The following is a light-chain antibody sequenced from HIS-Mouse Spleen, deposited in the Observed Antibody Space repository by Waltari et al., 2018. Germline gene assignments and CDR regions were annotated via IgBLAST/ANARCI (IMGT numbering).Light chain of an antibody. J-gene: IGLJ2*01. CDR2: DGS. V-gene: IGLV3-21*03. Sequence: SYVLTQPPSVSVAPGKTARITCGGNNIGSKSVHLYQQKPGQAPVLVVYDGSDRPSGIPERFSGSNSGNTATLTISRVEAGDEADYYCQVWDSSSDHVVFGGGTKLTVL. CDR3: QVWDSSSDHVV. CDR1: NIGSKS.